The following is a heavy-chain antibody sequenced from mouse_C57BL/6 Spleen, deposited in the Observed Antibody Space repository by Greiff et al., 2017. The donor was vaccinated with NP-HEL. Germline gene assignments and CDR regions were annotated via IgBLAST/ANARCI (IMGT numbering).Heavy chain of an antibody. CDR3: ARVSTTVVTRGYYFDY. J-gene: IGHJ2*01. CDR2: IYPGDGDT. Sequence: VKLMESGPELVKPGASVKISCKASGYAFSSSWMNWVKQRPGKGLEWIGRIYPGDGDTNYNGKFKGKATLTADKSSSTAYMQLSSLTSEDSAVYFCARVSTTVVTRGYYFDYWGQGTTLTVSS. V-gene: IGHV1-82*01. D-gene: IGHD1-1*01. CDR1: GYAFSSSW.